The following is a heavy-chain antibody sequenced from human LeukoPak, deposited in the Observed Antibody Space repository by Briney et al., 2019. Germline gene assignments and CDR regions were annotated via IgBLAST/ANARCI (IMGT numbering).Heavy chain of an antibody. D-gene: IGHD6-6*01. CDR3: ARTAARRFDY. Sequence: VASVTVSFTASGYTFPSYFMHWVRQAPGQGLEWMGIINPTGGSTTYAQKFQGRVTMTRDTSTGTVYMELSSLRSDDTAVYYCARTAARRFDYWGQGTLVTVSS. CDR1: GYTFPSYF. CDR2: INPTGGST. J-gene: IGHJ4*02. V-gene: IGHV1-46*01.